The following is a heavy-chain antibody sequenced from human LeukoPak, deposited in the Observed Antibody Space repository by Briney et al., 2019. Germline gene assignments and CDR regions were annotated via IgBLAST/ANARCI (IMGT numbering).Heavy chain of an antibody. CDR2: SYHSGSI. CDR3: ARDLRIAARPGWVDP. J-gene: IGHJ5*02. Sequence: PSVTLSLTCAVSGYSISSGYYWGWIRPPPGKGLEWMGNSYHSGSIYYNPSLKMRVTISGDTSKNSLSLQVHSVTSAHTLVSYLARDLRIAARPGWVDPWGQGTPVTVAS. V-gene: IGHV4-38-2*02. CDR1: GYSISSGYY. D-gene: IGHD6-6*01.